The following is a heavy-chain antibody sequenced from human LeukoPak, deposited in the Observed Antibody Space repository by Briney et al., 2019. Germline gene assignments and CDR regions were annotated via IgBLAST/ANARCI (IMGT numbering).Heavy chain of an antibody. D-gene: IGHD6-13*01. Sequence: EASVRVSCKASGYTFTSYGISWVRQAPGQGLEWMGWISAYNGNTNYAQKLQGRVTMTTDTSTSTAYMELRSLRSDDTAVYYCARNHPYSSSWYSGGYPDYWGQGTLVTVSS. CDR3: ARNHPYSSSWYSGGYPDY. CDR1: GYTFTSYG. J-gene: IGHJ4*02. CDR2: ISAYNGNT. V-gene: IGHV1-18*01.